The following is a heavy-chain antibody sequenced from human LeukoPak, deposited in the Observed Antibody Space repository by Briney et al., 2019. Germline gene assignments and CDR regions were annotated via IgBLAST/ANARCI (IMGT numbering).Heavy chain of an antibody. Sequence: PSETLSLTCTVSGYPISSGYYWGWIRQPPGKGLEWIGSIYHSGSTYYNPSLKSRVTISVDTSKNQFSLKLSSVTAADTAVYYCARVTDYYDSSGYYYGQWGQGTLVTVSS. V-gene: IGHV4-38-2*02. J-gene: IGHJ4*02. CDR1: GYPISSGYY. CDR3: ARVTDYYDSSGYYYGQ. CDR2: IYHSGST. D-gene: IGHD3-22*01.